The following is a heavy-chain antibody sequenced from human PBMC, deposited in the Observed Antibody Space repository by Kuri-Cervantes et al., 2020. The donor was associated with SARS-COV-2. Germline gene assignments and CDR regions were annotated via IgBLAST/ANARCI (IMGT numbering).Heavy chain of an antibody. J-gene: IGHJ4*02. CDR2: INHNSGGT. V-gene: IGHV1-2*02. CDR3: ARGRFRFLEWSAYYFDY. D-gene: IGHD3-3*01. CDR1: GYTCTSYG. Sequence: AEVKVSCKAAGYTCTSYGISWLRQAPAQGLVGMGWINHNSGGTNYAQKFQGRVTMTRDTSISTAYMELSRLRSDDTAVYYCARGRFRFLEWSAYYFDYWGQGTLVTVSS.